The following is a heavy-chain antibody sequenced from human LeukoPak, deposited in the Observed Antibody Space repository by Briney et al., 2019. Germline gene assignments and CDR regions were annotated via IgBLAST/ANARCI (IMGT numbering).Heavy chain of an antibody. CDR3: VRLYNYNYYYIDV. Sequence: NPSETLSLTCTVSGGSISSYYWSWIRQPAGKGLGWIGRIYTSGSTNYNPSLKSQVTMSVDTSTDQFSLRLNSVTAADTAIYYCVRLYNYNYYYIDVWGKGTTVIVSS. D-gene: IGHD4-11*01. CDR1: GGSISSYY. J-gene: IGHJ6*03. V-gene: IGHV4-4*07. CDR2: IYTSGST.